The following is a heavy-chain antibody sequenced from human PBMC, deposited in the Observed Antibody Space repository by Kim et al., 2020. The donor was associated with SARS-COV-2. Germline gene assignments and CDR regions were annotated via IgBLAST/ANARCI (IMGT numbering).Heavy chain of an antibody. CDR1: GGSISSYY. V-gene: IGHV4-59*01. Sequence: SETLSLTCTVSGGSISSYYWSWIRQPPGKGLEWIGYIYYSGSTNYNPSLKSRVTISVDTSKNQFSLKLSSVTAADTAVYYCAREIRLAASGRRYFDYWGQGTLVTVSS. CDR3: AREIRLAASGRRYFDY. J-gene: IGHJ4*02. CDR2: IYYSGST. D-gene: IGHD2-15*01.